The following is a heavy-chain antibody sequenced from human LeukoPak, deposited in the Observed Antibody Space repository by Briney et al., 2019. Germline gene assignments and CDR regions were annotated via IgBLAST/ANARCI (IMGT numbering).Heavy chain of an antibody. D-gene: IGHD3-22*01. CDR3: ARTNYYDSSSYYFDF. V-gene: IGHV4-31*03. Sequence: PSETLSLTCTVSGASITSGNFYWSWIRQHPGKGLEWVGYFYYNGDAYYNPFLKSRLTISLDTSKNQFSLKMTSVTPADTAIYYCARTNYYDSSSYYFDFWGQGTLVTVSS. J-gene: IGHJ4*02. CDR2: FYYNGDA. CDR1: GASITSGNFY.